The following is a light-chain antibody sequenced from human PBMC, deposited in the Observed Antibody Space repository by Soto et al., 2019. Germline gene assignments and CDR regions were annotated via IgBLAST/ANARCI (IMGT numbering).Light chain of an antibody. CDR2: GAF. J-gene: IGKJ5*01. CDR3: QQYNNWPIT. Sequence: EVVMTQSPATLSVSPGERATLSCRTAQSIRSLLAWYQHKPGQAPRLLIYGAFTRATAIPARFTGSGSGTEFTLTISSLQSEDFAVYYCQQYNNWPITFGPGTRLEIK. CDR1: QSIRSL. V-gene: IGKV3-15*01.